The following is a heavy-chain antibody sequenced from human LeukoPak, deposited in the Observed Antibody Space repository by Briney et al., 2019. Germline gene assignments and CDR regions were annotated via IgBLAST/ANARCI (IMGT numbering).Heavy chain of an antibody. Sequence: GGSLRLSCAASGFTFSDYTINWVPQAPGKGLEWVSGLSGSGGTTYYADSVKGRFTISRDNSKNTLYLQMDSLRAEDTAVYFCARAMMVVANLWGIYDYWGQGTLVTVSS. CDR2: LSGSGGTT. CDR3: ARAMMVVANLWGIYDY. J-gene: IGHJ4*02. V-gene: IGHV3-23*01. D-gene: IGHD3-22*01. CDR1: GFTFSDYT.